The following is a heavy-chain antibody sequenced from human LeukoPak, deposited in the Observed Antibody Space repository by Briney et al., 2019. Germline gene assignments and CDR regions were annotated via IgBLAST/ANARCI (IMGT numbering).Heavy chain of an antibody. V-gene: IGHV3-64*01. CDR1: GFTFSSYA. CDR3: ARGAIIGYYAGDFDY. Sequence: PGGSLRLSCAASGFTFSSYAMHWVRQAPGKGLEYVSAISSNGGSTYYANSVKGRFTISRDNSKNTLYLQMGRLRAEDMAVYYCARGAIIGYYAGDFDYWGQGTLVTVSS. J-gene: IGHJ4*02. D-gene: IGHD3-22*01. CDR2: ISSNGGST.